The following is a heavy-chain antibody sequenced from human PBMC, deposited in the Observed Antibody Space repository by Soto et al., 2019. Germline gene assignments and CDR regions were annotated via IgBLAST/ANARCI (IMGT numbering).Heavy chain of an antibody. Sequence: PWGSLRLSCAASGFSFYYYNINCFRHSPLRWLEWVSSISGSGIDTHFTDSVKGRFTISRDNAKTSLYLQMDSLRPEDTAIYYCAREGVTNYTDYYFDLWGHGALVTVSS. D-gene: IGHD4-4*01. CDR2: ISGSGIDT. CDR3: AREGVTNYTDYYFDL. CDR1: GFSFYYYN. J-gene: IGHJ4*01. V-gene: IGHV3-21*01.